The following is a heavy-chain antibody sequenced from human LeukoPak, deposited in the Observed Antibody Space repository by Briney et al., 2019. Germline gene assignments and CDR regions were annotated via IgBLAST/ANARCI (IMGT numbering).Heavy chain of an antibody. V-gene: IGHV4-59*01. D-gene: IGHD6-25*01. CDR1: GGSISSYY. Sequence: SETLSLTYTVSGGSISSYYWSWIRQPPGKGLEWIGYIYYSGSTNYNPSLKSRVTISVDTSKNQFSLKLSSVTAADTAVYYCARIAADYFDYWGQGTLVTVSS. CDR3: ARIAADYFDY. J-gene: IGHJ4*02. CDR2: IYYSGST.